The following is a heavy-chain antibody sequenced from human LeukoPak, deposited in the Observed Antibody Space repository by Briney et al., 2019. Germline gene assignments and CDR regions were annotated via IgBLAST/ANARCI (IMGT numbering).Heavy chain of an antibody. D-gene: IGHD2-2*01. CDR2: INPNSSGT. CDR3: ARGNALYCSSTSCLFDY. V-gene: IGHV1-2*02. J-gene: IGHJ4*02. Sequence: ASVKVSCKASGYTFTHYYIHWVRHAPGQGLEWMAWINPNSSGTYYAQNFHDRITLTRDTSISTAYMELSRLRSDDTAIYYCARGNALYCSSTSCLFDYWGQGTLVTVSS. CDR1: GYTFTHYY.